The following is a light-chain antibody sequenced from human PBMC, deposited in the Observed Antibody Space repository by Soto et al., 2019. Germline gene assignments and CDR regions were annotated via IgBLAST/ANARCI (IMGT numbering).Light chain of an antibody. CDR2: DVS. CDR3: QQNYRSPAWT. V-gene: IGKV1-39*01. J-gene: IGKJ1*01. Sequence: IQMTQSTSSLSASVGDRITITCRASQSIGSHLHWYQQRPGKASKLLIYDVSTLQSGVPSRFSGSGSGTDFTLTISSLQPEDVAPYYCQQNYRSPAWTFGQGTKVDIK. CDR1: QSIGSH.